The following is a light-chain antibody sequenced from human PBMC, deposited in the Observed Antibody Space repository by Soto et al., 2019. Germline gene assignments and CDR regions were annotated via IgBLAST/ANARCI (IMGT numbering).Light chain of an antibody. CDR3: QQYDRPPLT. CDR1: QSVTTNY. V-gene: IGKV3D-20*01. CDR2: DAY. Sequence: EIVLTQSPATLSLSPRERATLSCGASQSVTTNYLAWYQHKVGLAPKLLIYDAYIRATDIPDRFSGSGSGTDFTLTISRLEPEDFAVYYCQQYDRPPLTFGGGTKVEIK. J-gene: IGKJ4*01.